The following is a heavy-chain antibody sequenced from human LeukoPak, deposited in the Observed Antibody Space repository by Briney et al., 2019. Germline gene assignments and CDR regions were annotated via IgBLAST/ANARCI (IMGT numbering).Heavy chain of an antibody. D-gene: IGHD5-24*01. Sequence: GRSLRLSCVVSGFTFSGNHISWVRQAPGKGPEWVSVIYIEGYTYYADSVTGRFTISRDNSKNTVYLQMNSLKPEDTAVYYCVRDPRDGYGHFDYWGQGTLVTVSS. V-gene: IGHV3-66*01. CDR1: GFTFSGNH. CDR3: VRDPRDGYGHFDY. CDR2: IYIEGYT. J-gene: IGHJ4*02.